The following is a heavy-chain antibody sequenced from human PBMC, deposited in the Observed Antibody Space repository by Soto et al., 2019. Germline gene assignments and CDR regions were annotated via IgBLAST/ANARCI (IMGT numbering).Heavy chain of an antibody. J-gene: IGHJ4*02. CDR1: GFTFRSYS. CDR3: ARAHVGSRWGYFDY. V-gene: IGHV3-21*01. Sequence: WWSLRLSCVASGFTFRSYSMTWLRQAPGKGLEWVSSISYTSSDMDYADSVRGRFSISRDNAKNSLFLQMNSLRVEDTAVYYCARAHVGSRWGYFDYWGQGSQVTVSS. CDR2: ISYTSSDM. D-gene: IGHD6-13*01.